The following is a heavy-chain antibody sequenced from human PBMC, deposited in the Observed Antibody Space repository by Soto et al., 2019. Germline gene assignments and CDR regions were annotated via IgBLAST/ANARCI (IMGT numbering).Heavy chain of an antibody. V-gene: IGHV4-59*01. D-gene: IGHD2-2*01. Sequence: SETLSLTCTVSGASISSYSWSWIRQPPGKGLEWIGYIYYNGRTNYNPSLKSRATISVDTPKSQISLTLSSVTAADTAMYYCARESLCSSISCYASGALDFWGQGSLVTVSS. J-gene: IGHJ4*02. CDR2: IYYNGRT. CDR1: GASISSYS. CDR3: ARESLCSSISCYASGALDF.